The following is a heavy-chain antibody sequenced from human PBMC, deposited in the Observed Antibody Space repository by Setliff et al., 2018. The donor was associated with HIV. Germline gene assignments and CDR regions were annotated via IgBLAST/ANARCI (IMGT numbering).Heavy chain of an antibody. J-gene: IGHJ4*02. Sequence: SETLSLTCTVLGGSISSYYWSWIRQPPGKGLEWIGYIYYSGSTNYNPSLKXXXXISVDTSKNPFSLKLSSVTAADTAVYYCASGEYSYGYRFDYWGQGTLVTVSS. CDR3: ASGEYSYGYRFDY. V-gene: IGHV4-59*01. CDR1: GGSISSYY. D-gene: IGHD5-18*01. CDR2: IYYSGST.